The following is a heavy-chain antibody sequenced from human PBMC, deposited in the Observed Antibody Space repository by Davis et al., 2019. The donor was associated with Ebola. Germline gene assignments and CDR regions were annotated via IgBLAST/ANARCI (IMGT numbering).Heavy chain of an antibody. D-gene: IGHD4-17*01. J-gene: IGHJ4*02. V-gene: IGHV3-73*01. CDR2: IRSKANSYAT. CDR3: TSFYGDQDY. CDR1: GFIFSGSA. Sequence: GESLKISCAASGFIFSGSAMHWVRQASGKGLEWVGRIRSKANSYATAYAASVKGRFTISRDDSKNTAYLQMNSLKTEDTAVYYCTSFYGDQDYWGQGTLVTVSS.